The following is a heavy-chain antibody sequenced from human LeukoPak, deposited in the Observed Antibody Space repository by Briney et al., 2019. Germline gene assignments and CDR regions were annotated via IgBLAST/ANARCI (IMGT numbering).Heavy chain of an antibody. CDR3: ARGTGWYPDY. CDR2: IKDDGSDK. D-gene: IGHD6-19*01. CDR1: GFTFSSFW. J-gene: IGHJ4*02. Sequence: PGGSLRLSCATSGFTFSSFWMNWVRQAPGKGLEWVANIKDDGSDKNYVDSVKGRFTISRDNAKKSLYLQMNSLRAEDTAVYYCARGTGWYPDYWGQGILATVSS. V-gene: IGHV3-7*01.